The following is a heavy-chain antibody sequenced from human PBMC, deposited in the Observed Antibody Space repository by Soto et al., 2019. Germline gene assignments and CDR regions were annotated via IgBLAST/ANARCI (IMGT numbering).Heavy chain of an antibody. J-gene: IGHJ4*02. V-gene: IGHV1-69*13. CDR2: IIPIFGTA. CDR3: ARGPSSGAKFDY. CDR1: GGTFSSYA. Sequence: SVKVSCKASGGTFSSYAISWVRQAPGQGLEWMGGIIPIFGTANYAQKFQGRVTITADESTSTAYMELSSLRSEDTAVYYCARGPSSGAKFDYWGQGTLVTVSS. D-gene: IGHD1-26*01.